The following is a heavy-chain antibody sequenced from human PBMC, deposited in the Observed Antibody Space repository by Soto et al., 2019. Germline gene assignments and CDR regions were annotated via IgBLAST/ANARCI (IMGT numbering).Heavy chain of an antibody. D-gene: IGHD6-19*01. V-gene: IGHV4-34*01. CDR3: ARGREVAVAGGPYFDY. CDR2: INHSGST. J-gene: IGHJ4*02. Sequence: SETLSLTCAVYGGSFSGYYWSWIRQPPGKGLEWIGEINHSGSTNYNPSLKSRVTISVDTSKNQFSLKLSSVTAADTAVYYCARGREVAVAGGPYFDYWGQGTLVTVSS. CDR1: GGSFSGYY.